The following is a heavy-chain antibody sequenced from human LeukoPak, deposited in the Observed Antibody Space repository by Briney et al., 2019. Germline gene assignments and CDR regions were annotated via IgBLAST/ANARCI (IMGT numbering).Heavy chain of an antibody. V-gene: IGHV6-1*01. CDR3: ARDPLPAATMPDYFDY. CDR1: GDSVSSNSAA. D-gene: IGHD2-2*01. J-gene: IGHJ4*02. Sequence: SQTLSLTCAISGDSVSSNSAAWNWIRQSPSRGLEWLGRTYYRSKWYNDYAVSVKSRITINPDTSKNQFSLQLNSVTPEDTAVYYCARDPLPAATMPDYFDYWGQGTLVTVSS. CDR2: TYYRSKWYN.